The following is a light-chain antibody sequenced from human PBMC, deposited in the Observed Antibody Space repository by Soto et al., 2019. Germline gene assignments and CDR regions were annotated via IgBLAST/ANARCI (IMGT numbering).Light chain of an antibody. CDR1: QSVSRY. Sequence: EIVLTQSPATLSLSPGERATLSCRASQSVSRYLAWYQQKPGQAPRLLMYGASSRATGIPDRFSGSGSGTDFTLTITRLEPEDFAVYYCQQYASSRTFGQGTKVDIK. V-gene: IGKV3-20*01. CDR3: QQYASSRT. J-gene: IGKJ1*01. CDR2: GAS.